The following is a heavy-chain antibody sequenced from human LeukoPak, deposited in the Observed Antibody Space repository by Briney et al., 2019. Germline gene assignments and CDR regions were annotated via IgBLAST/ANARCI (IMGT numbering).Heavy chain of an antibody. Sequence: GASVKVSCKASGGTFSSYAISWARQAPGQGLEWMGRIIPILGIANYAQKFQGRVTITADKSTSTAYMELSSLRSEDTALYYCAREIRSGYYFWFDPWGQGTLVTVSS. CDR3: AREIRSGYYFWFDP. CDR1: GGTFSSYA. CDR2: IIPILGIA. J-gene: IGHJ5*02. V-gene: IGHV1-69*04. D-gene: IGHD3-22*01.